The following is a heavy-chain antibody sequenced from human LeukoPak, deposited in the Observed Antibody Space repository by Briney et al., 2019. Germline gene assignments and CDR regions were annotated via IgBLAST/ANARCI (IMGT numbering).Heavy chain of an antibody. Sequence: SETLSLTCTVSGGSISSYYWSWIRQPPGKGLEWIGYIYYSGSTNYNPSLKSRVTISVDTSKNQFSLKLSSVTAADTAVYYCARLAYGDYYYYMDVWGKGTTVTISS. CDR2: IYYSGST. D-gene: IGHD4-17*01. V-gene: IGHV4-59*01. CDR3: ARLAYGDYYYYMDV. J-gene: IGHJ6*03. CDR1: GGSISSYY.